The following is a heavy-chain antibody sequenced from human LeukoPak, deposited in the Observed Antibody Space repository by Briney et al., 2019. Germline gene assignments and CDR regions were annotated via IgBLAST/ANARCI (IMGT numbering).Heavy chain of an antibody. J-gene: IGHJ4*02. CDR1: GFTVSSNY. CDR2: IYSGGST. Sequence: GGSLRLSCAASGFTVSSNYMSWVRQAPGKGLEWVSVIYSGGSTYYADSVKGGFTISRDNSRNTLYLQMNSLRAEDTAVYYCARGIAAAGTPYYDYWGQGTLVTVSS. D-gene: IGHD6-13*01. V-gene: IGHV3-53*01. CDR3: ARGIAAAGTPYYDY.